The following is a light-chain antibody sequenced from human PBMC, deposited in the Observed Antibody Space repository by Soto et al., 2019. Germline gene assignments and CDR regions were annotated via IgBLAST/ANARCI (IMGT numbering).Light chain of an antibody. J-gene: IGLJ3*02. V-gene: IGLV2-14*01. CDR2: DVS. CDR1: SSDVGGYNY. Sequence: QSVLTQSASVSGSPGQSITISCTGTSSDVGGYNYVSWYQQHPGKAPKLIIYDVSNRPSGVSTRFSGSKSGNTASLTISGLQAEDAADYSCSSYTSTNSWVFGGGTKGTVL. CDR3: SSYTSTNSWV.